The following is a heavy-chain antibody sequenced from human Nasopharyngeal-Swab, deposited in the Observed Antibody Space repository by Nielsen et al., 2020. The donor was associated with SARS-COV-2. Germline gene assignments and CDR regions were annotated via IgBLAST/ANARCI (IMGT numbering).Heavy chain of an antibody. CDR1: GYTLTGYY. D-gene: IGHD2-15*01. J-gene: IGHJ4*02. CDR3: ARALGYCSGGSCYPFGY. Sequence: ASVKVSCKASGYTLTGYYMHWVRQAPGQGLEWMGWINPNSGGTNYAQKFQGRVTMTRDTSISTAYMELSRLRSDDTAVYYCARALGYCSGGSCYPFGYWGQGTLVTVSP. CDR2: INPNSGGT. V-gene: IGHV1-2*02.